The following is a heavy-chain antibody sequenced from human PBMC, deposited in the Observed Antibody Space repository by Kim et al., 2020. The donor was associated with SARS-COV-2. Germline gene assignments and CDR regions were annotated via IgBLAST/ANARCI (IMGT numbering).Heavy chain of an antibody. CDR1: GYTFTKYG. J-gene: IGHJ4*02. CDR2: VNAGNGDT. CDR3: ARPSFCADGICPYYDY. Sequence: ASVKVSCKASGYTFTKYGVHWVRQAPGQSLEWMGWVNAGNGDTLYSPKFQDRVTITRDTSATTAYMELSSLRSEDTAVYYCARPSFCADGICPYYDYWGQGTLVTVSS. V-gene: IGHV1-3*01. D-gene: IGHD2-8*01.